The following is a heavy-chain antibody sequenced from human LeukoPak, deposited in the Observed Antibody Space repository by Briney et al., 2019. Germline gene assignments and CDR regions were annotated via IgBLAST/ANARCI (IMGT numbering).Heavy chain of an antibody. V-gene: IGHV4-59*08. CDR1: GGSISSYY. CDR2: IYYSGST. Sequence: SETLSFTCTVSGGSISSYYWSWIRQPPGKGLEWIGYIYYSGSTNYNPSLKSRVTISVDTSKNQFSLKLSSVTAADTAVYYCSGRQQLVDPYYYYGMDVWGQGTTVTVSS. J-gene: IGHJ6*02. D-gene: IGHD6-13*01. CDR3: SGRQQLVDPYYYYGMDV.